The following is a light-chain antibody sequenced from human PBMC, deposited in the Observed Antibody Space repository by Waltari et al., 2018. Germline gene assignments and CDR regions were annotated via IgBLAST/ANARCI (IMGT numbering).Light chain of an antibody. CDR3: AAWDDRLNGHVV. V-gene: IGLV1-44*01. J-gene: IGLJ2*01. CDR2: SKK. CDR1: SSNIGSNV. Sequence: QSVLTQPPSASGTPGQRFTISCSGRSSNIGSNVVHGYQQLPGPAPKLRIQSKKRRPSYVPARLAAATFGAPASLSISGLQEADAAEYYCAAWDDRLNGHVVFGGATKLTVL.